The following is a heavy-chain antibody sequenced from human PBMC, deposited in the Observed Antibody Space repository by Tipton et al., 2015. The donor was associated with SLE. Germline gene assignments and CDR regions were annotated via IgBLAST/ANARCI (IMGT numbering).Heavy chain of an antibody. J-gene: IGHJ6*03. Sequence: SLRLSCAASGFTFSSYDMHWVRQAPGKGLEWVAVIWYDGSNKYYADSVKGRFTISRDNSKNTLYLQMNSLRAEDTAVYYCARDRAAAAYYYYMDVWGKGTTVTVSS. CDR2: IWYDGSNK. CDR3: ARDRAAAAYYYYMDV. V-gene: IGHV3-33*01. CDR1: GFTFSSYD. D-gene: IGHD6-13*01.